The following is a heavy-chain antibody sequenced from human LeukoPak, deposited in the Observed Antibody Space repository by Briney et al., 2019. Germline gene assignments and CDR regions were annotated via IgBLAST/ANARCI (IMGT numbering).Heavy chain of an antibody. V-gene: IGHV3-53*01. D-gene: IGHD3-10*01. CDR2: IYSGGST. CDR3: AKAKWFGESPFDY. CDR1: GFTVSSNY. Sequence: GGSLRLSCAASGFTVSSNYMSWVRQAPGKGLEWVSVIYSGGSTYYADSVKGRFTISRDNSKNTVYLQMSSLRAEDTAVYYCAKAKWFGESPFDYWGQGSLVTVSS. J-gene: IGHJ4*02.